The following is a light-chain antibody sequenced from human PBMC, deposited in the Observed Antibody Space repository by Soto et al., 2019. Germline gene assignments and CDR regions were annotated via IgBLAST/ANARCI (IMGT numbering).Light chain of an antibody. CDR1: QIISTF. CDR2: DAS. Sequence: DIQMTQSPSSLSASVGDRVIITCRATQIISTFLNWYQHKPGKAPKLLIYDASTLQSGVPSRFSGSGSGTEFTLTSSSLQPEDFATYYCQQSYSTLALTFGGGTKVE. V-gene: IGKV1-39*01. J-gene: IGKJ4*01. CDR3: QQSYSTLALT.